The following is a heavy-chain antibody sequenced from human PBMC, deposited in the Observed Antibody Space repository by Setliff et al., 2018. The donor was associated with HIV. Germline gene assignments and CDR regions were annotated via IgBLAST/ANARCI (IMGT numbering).Heavy chain of an antibody. D-gene: IGHD3-22*01. V-gene: IGHV3-48*03. Sequence: RLSCAASGFIFSDYEMNWVRQAPGKGLEWVSFMTGTDGTVFYADSVKGRFTVSRDNAENSLSLQMNSLRAEDSAVYYCARAGTNFYDSGGLYYFDYWGQGTLVTVSS. CDR2: MTGTDGTV. CDR1: GFIFSDYE. J-gene: IGHJ4*02. CDR3: ARAGTNFYDSGGLYYFDY.